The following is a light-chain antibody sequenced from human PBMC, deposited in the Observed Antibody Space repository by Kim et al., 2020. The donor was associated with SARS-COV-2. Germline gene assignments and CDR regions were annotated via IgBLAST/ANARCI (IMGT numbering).Light chain of an antibody. V-gene: IGKV1-39*01. CDR3: QQSYSTPRYT. Sequence: AAVGDRVTITCRASQSISSYLNWYQQKPGKAPKLLIYAASSLQSGVPSRFSGSGSGTDFTLTISSLQPEDFATYYCQQSYSTPRYTFGQGTKLEI. CDR1: QSISSY. CDR2: AAS. J-gene: IGKJ2*01.